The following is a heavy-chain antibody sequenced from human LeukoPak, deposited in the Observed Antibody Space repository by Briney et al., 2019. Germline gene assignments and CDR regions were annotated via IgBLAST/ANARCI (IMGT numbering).Heavy chain of an antibody. CDR1: GYTFTSYA. CDR2: INAGNGNT. CDR3: ARDYVAAAMVPPAPTD. J-gene: IGHJ4*02. V-gene: IGHV1-3*01. D-gene: IGHD5-18*01. Sequence: ASVKVSCKASGYTFTSYAMHWVRQAPGQRLEWMGWINAGNGNTKYSQKFQGRVTITRDTSASTAYMELRSLRSDDTAVYYCARDYVAAAMVPPAPTDWGQGTLVTVSS.